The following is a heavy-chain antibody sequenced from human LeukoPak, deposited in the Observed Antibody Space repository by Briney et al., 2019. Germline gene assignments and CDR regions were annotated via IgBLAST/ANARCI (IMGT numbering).Heavy chain of an antibody. Sequence: GGSLRLSCAASGFTFSSYAMHWVHQAPGKGLEWVAVISYDGSNKYYADSVKGRFTISRDNSKNTLYLQMNSLRAEDTAVYYCAREVATRLGDYFDYWGQGTLVTVSS. CDR2: ISYDGSNK. D-gene: IGHD5-12*01. V-gene: IGHV3-30-3*01. J-gene: IGHJ4*02. CDR1: GFTFSSYA. CDR3: AREVATRLGDYFDY.